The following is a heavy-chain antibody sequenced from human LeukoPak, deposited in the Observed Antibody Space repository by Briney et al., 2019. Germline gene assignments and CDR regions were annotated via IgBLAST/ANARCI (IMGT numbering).Heavy chain of an antibody. CDR1: GDTLTALS. CDR2: FHPEDGET. Sequence: ASVKASCMVSGDTLTALSMHWVRQAPGKGLEWMGGFHPEDGETIYAQKFQGRVTMTEDTSTDTAYMELSSLRSDDTAVYYCTTGKIYCSTTSCSDDYWGQGTLVTVSS. V-gene: IGHV1-24*01. J-gene: IGHJ4*02. D-gene: IGHD2-2*01. CDR3: TTGKIYCSTTSCSDDY.